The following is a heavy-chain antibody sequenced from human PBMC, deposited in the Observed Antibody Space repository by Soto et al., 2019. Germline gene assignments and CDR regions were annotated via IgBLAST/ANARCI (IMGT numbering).Heavy chain of an antibody. Sequence: NPSETLSLTCTVSGGSISSSSYYWGWIRQPPGKGLEWIGSIYYSGSTYYNPSLKSRVTISVDTSKNQFSLKLSSVTAADTAVYYCARQTAPHPNPYYDFWSGYFWYFDYWGQGTLVTVSS. CDR2: IYYSGST. V-gene: IGHV4-39*01. CDR1: GGSISSSSYY. D-gene: IGHD3-3*01. J-gene: IGHJ4*02. CDR3: ARQTAPHPNPYYDFWSGYFWYFDY.